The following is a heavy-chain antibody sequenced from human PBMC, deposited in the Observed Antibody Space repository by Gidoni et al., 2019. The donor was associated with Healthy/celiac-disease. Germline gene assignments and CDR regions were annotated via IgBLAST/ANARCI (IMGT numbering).Heavy chain of an antibody. J-gene: IGHJ6*02. CDR1: GGSFSGYY. D-gene: IGHD3-22*01. V-gene: IGHV4-34*01. Sequence: QVQLQQWGAGLLKPSETLSLTCAVYGGSFSGYYWSWIRQPPGKGLEWIGEINHSGSTNYNPSLKSRVTISVDTSKNQFSLKLSSVTAADTAVYYCARARRGDYYDSSGYHGVYYYYGMDVWGQGTTVTVSS. CDR3: ARARRGDYYDSSGYHGVYYYYGMDV. CDR2: INHSGST.